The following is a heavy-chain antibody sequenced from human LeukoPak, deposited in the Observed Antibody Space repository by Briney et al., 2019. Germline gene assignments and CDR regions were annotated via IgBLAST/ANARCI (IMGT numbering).Heavy chain of an antibody. Sequence: GGSLRLSCVASGFTFSSYWMSWVRQAPGKGLEWVANIKHDGSEKDYVDSVKGRFTISRDDAKNSLYLQMNSLRDEDTAVYYCARGNDYIWGSYLAYWGQGTLVTVSS. V-gene: IGHV3-7*01. CDR1: GFTFSSYW. D-gene: IGHD3-16*01. J-gene: IGHJ4*02. CDR2: IKHDGSEK. CDR3: ARGNDYIWGSYLAY.